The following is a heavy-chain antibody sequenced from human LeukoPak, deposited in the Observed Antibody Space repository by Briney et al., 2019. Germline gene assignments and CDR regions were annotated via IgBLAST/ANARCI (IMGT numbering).Heavy chain of an antibody. CDR3: ARSYYGDYEDF. CDR1: GFTSSIYW. J-gene: IGHJ4*02. Sequence: PGGSLRLSCAASGFTSSIYWIHWVRQAPGKGLMWVSRINSDGSSTSYADSVKGRFTISRDNAKNTVYLHMNSLKVEDTAVYYCARSYYGDYEDFWGQGTLVAVSS. V-gene: IGHV3-74*01. D-gene: IGHD4-17*01. CDR2: INSDGSST.